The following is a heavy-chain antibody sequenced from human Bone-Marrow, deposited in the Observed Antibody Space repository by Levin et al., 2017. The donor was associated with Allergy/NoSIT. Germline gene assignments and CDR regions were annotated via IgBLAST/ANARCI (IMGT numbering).Heavy chain of an antibody. D-gene: IGHD6-19*01. Sequence: GASVKVSCAASGFTFSSYDMSWVRQAPGKGLEWVSAIRGSASKTFYADSVKGRFTISRDNSKNTVSLQMNSLRAEDTAIYYCVPGIAVTGSPTDYWGQGTLVTVSS. CDR1: GFTFSSYD. J-gene: IGHJ4*02. CDR2: IRGSASKT. V-gene: IGHV3-23*01. CDR3: VPGIAVTGSPTDY.